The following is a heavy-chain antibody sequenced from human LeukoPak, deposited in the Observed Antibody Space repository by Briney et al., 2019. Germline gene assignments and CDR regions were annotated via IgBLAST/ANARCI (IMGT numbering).Heavy chain of an antibody. J-gene: IGHJ5*02. CDR1: GGSISSSSYY. Sequence: PSETLSLTCTVSGGSISSSSYYWGWIRQPPGKGLGWIGSIYYSGSNYYNPSLKSRVTISVDTSKNQFSLKLSSVTAADTAVYYCARVLRDYGGNSNWFDPWGQGTLVTVSS. D-gene: IGHD4-23*01. CDR2: IYYSGSN. CDR3: ARVLRDYGGNSNWFDP. V-gene: IGHV4-39*07.